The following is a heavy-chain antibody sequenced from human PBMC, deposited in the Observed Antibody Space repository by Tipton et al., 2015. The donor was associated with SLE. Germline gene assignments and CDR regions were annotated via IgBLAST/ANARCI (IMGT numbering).Heavy chain of an antibody. CDR1: GGSISSYY. V-gene: IGHV4-59*08. CDR3: ASSRDYFNY. CDR2: IYYSGST. Sequence: TLSLTCTVSGGSISSYYWSWIRQPPGKGLEWIGYIYYSGSTNYNSSLKSRVTISVDTSKNQFSLKLTSVTAADTATYYCASSRDYFNYWGQGTLVTVSS. J-gene: IGHJ4*02.